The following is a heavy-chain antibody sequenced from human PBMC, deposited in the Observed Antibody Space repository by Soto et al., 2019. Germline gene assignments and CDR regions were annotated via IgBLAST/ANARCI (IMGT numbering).Heavy chain of an antibody. CDR1: GYTFTGYY. CDR3: ARGPIVPNYYYYYGMDV. V-gene: IGHV1-2*04. CDR2: INPNSGGT. Sequence: ASVVSCKASGYTFTGYYMHWVRQAPGQGLEWMGWINPNSGGTNYAQKFQGWVTMTRDTSISTAYMELSRLRSDDTAVYYCARGPIVPNYYYYYGMDVWGQGTTVTVSS. J-gene: IGHJ6*02. D-gene: IGHD2-8*01.